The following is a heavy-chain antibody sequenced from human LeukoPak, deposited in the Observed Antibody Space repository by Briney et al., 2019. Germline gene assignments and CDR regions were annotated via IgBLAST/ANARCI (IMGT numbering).Heavy chain of an antibody. Sequence: SETLSLTCTVSNVSISSGSHYWNWIRQPAGKGLEWIGRIYAGGRSNYNPSLRSRVTISVDTSKNQFSLRLSSVTATDTGVYYCASDHSGWLGLGYWGQGTLVTVSS. CDR1: NVSISSGSHY. J-gene: IGHJ4*02. CDR3: ASDHSGWLGLGY. D-gene: IGHD6-19*01. V-gene: IGHV4-61*02. CDR2: IYAGGRS.